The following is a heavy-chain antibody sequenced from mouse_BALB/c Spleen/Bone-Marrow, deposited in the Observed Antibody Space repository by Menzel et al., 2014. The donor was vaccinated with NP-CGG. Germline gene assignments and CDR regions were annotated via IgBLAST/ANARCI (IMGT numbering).Heavy chain of an antibody. CDR2: ISSGGSYT. Sequence: EVNVVESGGGLVKPGGSLKLSCAASGFTFSSYAMSWVRQTPEKRLEWVATISSGGSYTYYPDSVKGRFTISRDNAKNTLYLQMSSLRSGDTAIYYCARPRFAYWGQGTLVTASA. J-gene: IGHJ3*01. CDR1: GFTFSSYA. CDR3: ARPRFAY. V-gene: IGHV5-9-3*01.